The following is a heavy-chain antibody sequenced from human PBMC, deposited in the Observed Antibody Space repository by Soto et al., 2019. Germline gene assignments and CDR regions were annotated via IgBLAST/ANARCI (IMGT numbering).Heavy chain of an antibody. CDR2: ILFDGSDN. V-gene: IGHV3-30*18. Sequence: QVQLVESGGGVVQPGGSLRLSCAASGFSFNNYGMHWVRQAPGKGLEWVGVILFDGSDNWYADSVKGRFTISRDNSKNTLYLHMNSLTAEDTAVYYCVKDMGYCSGGSCYWGAYFYYYMDVWGKGTTVTVSS. J-gene: IGHJ6*03. D-gene: IGHD2-15*01. CDR3: VKDMGYCSGGSCYWGAYFYYYMDV. CDR1: GFSFNNYG.